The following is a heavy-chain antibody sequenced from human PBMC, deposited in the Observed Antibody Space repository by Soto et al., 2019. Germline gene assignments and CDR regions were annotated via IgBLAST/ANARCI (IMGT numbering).Heavy chain of an antibody. CDR1: GDTISSYY. CDR3: ATVLYDFWSGQIWWFDP. CDR2: IYFSGST. Sequence: PSETLSLTCTVSGDTISSYYWNWIRQPTGKGLEWLGYIYFSGSTNYNPSLKSRVTISVDTSKNKFSLKWSSVSAADTAVYYGATVLYDFWSGQIWWFDPRGQGTLGIVSS. D-gene: IGHD3-3*01. V-gene: IGHV4-59*01. J-gene: IGHJ5*02.